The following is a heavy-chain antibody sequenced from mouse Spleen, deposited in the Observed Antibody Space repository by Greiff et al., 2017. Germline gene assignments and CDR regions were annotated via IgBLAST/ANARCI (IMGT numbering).Heavy chain of an antibody. J-gene: IGHJ3*01. CDR3: ARKGAARAFAY. V-gene: IGHV1-18*01. CDR2: INPNNGGT. D-gene: IGHD3-1*01. CDR1: GYTFTDYN. Sequence: EVQLQQSGPELVKPGASVKIPCKASGYTFTDYNMDWVKQSHGKSLEWIGDINPNNGGTIYNQKFKGKATLTVDKSSSTAYMELRSLTSEDTAVYYCARKGAARAFAYWGQGTLVTVSA.